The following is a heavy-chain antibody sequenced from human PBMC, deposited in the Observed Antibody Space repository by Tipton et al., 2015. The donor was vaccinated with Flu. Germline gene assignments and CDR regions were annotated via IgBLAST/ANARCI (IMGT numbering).Heavy chain of an antibody. Sequence: SLRLSCAAAGFTFSTYWMSWVRQAPGKGLEWVANIKEDGSEKYYVDSVKGRFTISRDNAKNSLFLQMNSLRAEDTAVYYCARAVGSSSSYWGQGTLVTVSS. CDR1: GFTFSTYW. CDR2: IKEDGSEK. J-gene: IGHJ4*02. D-gene: IGHD6-6*01. V-gene: IGHV3-7*01. CDR3: ARAVGSSSSY.